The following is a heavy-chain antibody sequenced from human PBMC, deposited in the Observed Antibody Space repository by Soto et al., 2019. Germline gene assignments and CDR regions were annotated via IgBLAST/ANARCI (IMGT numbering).Heavy chain of an antibody. J-gene: IGHJ4*02. CDR1: GGSISSGGYY. V-gene: IGHV4-31*03. D-gene: IGHD2-21*02. Sequence: QVQLQESGPGLVKPSQTLSLTCTVSGGSISSGGYYWSWIRQHPGKGLEWIGYIYYSGSTYYNPSLKRRVTISVDTSQNQFSLKLSSVTAADTAGYYCARFAVGDFHDYWGQGTLVTVSS. CDR2: IYYSGST. CDR3: ARFAVGDFHDY.